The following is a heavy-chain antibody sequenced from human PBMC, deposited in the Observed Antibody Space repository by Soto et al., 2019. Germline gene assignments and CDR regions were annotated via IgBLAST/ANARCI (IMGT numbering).Heavy chain of an antibody. J-gene: IGHJ6*02. CDR2: ISAYNGNT. V-gene: IGHV1-18*01. CDR1: GYTFTSYG. Sequence: ASVKVSCKASGYTFTSYGTSWVRQAPGQGLVWMGWISAYNGNTNYAQKFQGRVTMTTDTSTSTAYMELRSLRSDDTAVYYCAGGGKFCTNGVCSLYGMDVWGQGTTVTVSS. D-gene: IGHD2-8*01. CDR3: AGGGKFCTNGVCSLYGMDV.